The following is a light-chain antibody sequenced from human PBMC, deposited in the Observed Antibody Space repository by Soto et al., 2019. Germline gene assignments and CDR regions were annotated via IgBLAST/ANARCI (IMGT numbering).Light chain of an antibody. V-gene: IGLV1-40*01. CDR1: NSNIGAGYE. J-gene: IGLJ1*01. CDR2: GNI. Sequence: QSAPTQPPSVSGAPGQRVIISCTGSNSNIGAGYEVHWFQQLPGTAPKLLIYGNINRPSGVPDRFSGSKSGTSASLAITGLQPEDEADYSCQSYDRSLSVLYVFGTGTKVTVL. CDR3: QSYDRSLSVLYV.